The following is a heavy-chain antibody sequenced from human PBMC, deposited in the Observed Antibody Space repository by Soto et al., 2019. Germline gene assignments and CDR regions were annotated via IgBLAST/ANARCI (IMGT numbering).Heavy chain of an antibody. CDR3: ARGEPRFMEWLLLSEYFDP. J-gene: IGHJ5*02. V-gene: IGHV4-34*01. D-gene: IGHD3-3*01. CDR1: DGSCSSYY. CDR2: INHSGST. Sequence: ASQTLSLTCAVYDGSCSSYYWSCIIQPPGKGLEWIGVINHSGSTNYDPSLKSRVTISIDTSKNQVSLTLSSVTAADTAVYYCARGEPRFMEWLLLSEYFDPWGQGTLVTVSS.